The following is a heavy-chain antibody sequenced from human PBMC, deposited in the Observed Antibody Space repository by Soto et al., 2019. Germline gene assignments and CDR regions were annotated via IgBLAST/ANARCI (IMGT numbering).Heavy chain of an antibody. CDR3: ARVVGIAARPDPVYYFDY. J-gene: IGHJ4*02. CDR2: IYYSGST. V-gene: IGHV4-59*01. D-gene: IGHD6-6*01. Sequence: PSETLSLTCTVSGGSISSYYWSWIRQPPGKGLEWIGYIYYSGSTNYNPSLKSRVTISVDTSKNQFSLKLSSVTAADTAVYYCARVVGIAARPDPVYYFDYWGQGTLVTVSS. CDR1: GGSISSYY.